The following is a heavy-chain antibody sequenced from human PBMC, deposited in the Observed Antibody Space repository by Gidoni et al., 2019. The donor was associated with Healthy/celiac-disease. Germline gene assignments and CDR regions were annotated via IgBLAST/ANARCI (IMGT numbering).Heavy chain of an antibody. V-gene: IGHV3-48*03. CDR2: ISSSGSTI. D-gene: IGHD6-19*01. CDR1: GFTFSSYE. J-gene: IGHJ5*02. Sequence: EVQLVESGGGLVQPGGSLRLSCAASGFTFSSYEMNWVRQAPGKGLEWVSYISSSGSTIYYADSVKGRFTISRDNAKNSLYLQMNSLRAEDTAVYYCARAGGYSSGWGGDWFDPWGQGTLVTVSS. CDR3: ARAGGYSSGWGGDWFDP.